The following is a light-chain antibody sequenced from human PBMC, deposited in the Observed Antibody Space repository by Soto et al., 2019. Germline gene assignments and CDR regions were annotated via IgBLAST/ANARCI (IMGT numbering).Light chain of an antibody. CDR2: DAS. V-gene: IGKV1-5*01. J-gene: IGKJ1*01. CDR1: QSISSW. CDR3: QQDNSYSWT. Sequence: DIQMTQSPSTLSASVGDRVTITCRASQSISSWLAWYQQKPGKAPKLLIYDASSLESGVPSRFSGSGCGTEFNITISSLQPDDFATSYCQQDNSYSWTFGQGTKVEIK.